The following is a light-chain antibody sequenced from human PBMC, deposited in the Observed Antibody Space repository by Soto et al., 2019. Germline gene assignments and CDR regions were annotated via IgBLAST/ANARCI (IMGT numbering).Light chain of an antibody. CDR2: DAS. Sequence: EIVLTQSPATLSLSPGERATLSCGASQSVSSSYLAWYQQKPGLAPRLLIYDASSRATGIPDRFSGSGSGTDFTLTISRLEPEDFAVYYCQQYGISRITFGQGTRLEIK. CDR3: QQYGISRIT. V-gene: IGKV3D-20*01. J-gene: IGKJ5*01. CDR1: QSVSSSY.